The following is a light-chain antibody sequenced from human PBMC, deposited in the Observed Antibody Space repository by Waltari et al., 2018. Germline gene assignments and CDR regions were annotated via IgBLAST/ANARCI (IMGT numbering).Light chain of an antibody. Sequence: DIVMTQSPDSLAVSLGERATINCKSSQSVLYRSDNKNYLGWYQQKPGLPPKLPIYWASTRASGVPDRFSGRGSGTDFTLTISSLQAEDVAVYYCQQYYSSPVTFGQGTRLEIK. V-gene: IGKV4-1*01. CDR1: QSVLYRSDNKNY. J-gene: IGKJ5*01. CDR2: WAS. CDR3: QQYYSSPVT.